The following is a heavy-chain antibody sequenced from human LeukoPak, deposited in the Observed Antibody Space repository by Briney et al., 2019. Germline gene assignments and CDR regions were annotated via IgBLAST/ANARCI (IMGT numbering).Heavy chain of an antibody. CDR1: GFTFSSYE. D-gene: IGHD3-16*01. CDR3: ARDLRTYGAFEM. J-gene: IGHJ3*02. V-gene: IGHV3-66*01. Sequence: GGSLRLSCAASGFTFSSYEMNWVRQAPGKGLEWVSVIYSGGSTYYADSVKGRFTISRDNSKNTLYLQMNSLRAEDTAVYYCARDLRTYGAFEMWGQGTMVTVSS. CDR2: IYSGGST.